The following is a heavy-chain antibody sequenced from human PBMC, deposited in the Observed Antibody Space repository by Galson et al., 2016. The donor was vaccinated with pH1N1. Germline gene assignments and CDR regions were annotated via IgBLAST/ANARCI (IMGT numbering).Heavy chain of an antibody. Sequence: QSGAEVKKPGESLKISCKGSGYSFTNYWIAWVRQMPGKGLEWMGIIYPDDSDTRYNPAFQGQVTISVDKSINTAYLQWNSLKASDTAIYYCARGLLSGFDPWGQGTLVIVSS. V-gene: IGHV5-51*03. D-gene: IGHD2-21*01. CDR3: ARGLLSGFDP. CDR1: GYSFTNYW. J-gene: IGHJ5*02. CDR2: IYPDDSDT.